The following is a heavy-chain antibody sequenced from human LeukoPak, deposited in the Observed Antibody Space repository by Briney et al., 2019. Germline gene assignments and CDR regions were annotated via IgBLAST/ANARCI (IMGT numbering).Heavy chain of an antibody. D-gene: IGHD3-10*01. CDR1: GFTFSSYS. J-gene: IGHJ5*02. V-gene: IGHV3-21*01. CDR2: ISSSSSYI. Sequence: GGSLRLSCAASGFTFSSYSMNWVRQAPGKGLEWVSSISSSSSYIYYADSVKGRFTISRDNAKNSLYLQMNSLRAEDTAVYYCARSPDLWFGELSPHGGWFDPWGQGTLVTVSS. CDR3: ARSPDLWFGELSPHGGWFDP.